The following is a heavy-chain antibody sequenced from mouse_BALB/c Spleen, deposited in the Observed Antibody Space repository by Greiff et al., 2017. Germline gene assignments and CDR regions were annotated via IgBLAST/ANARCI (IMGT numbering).Heavy chain of an antibody. J-gene: IGHJ4*01. Sequence: LKQPGSELVRPGASVKLSCKASGYTFTSYWMHWVKQRHGQGLEWIGNIYPGSGSTNYDEKFKSKGTLTVDTSSSTAYMHLSSLTSEDSAVYYCTRGYGNYGRYYAMDYWGQGTSVTVSS. CDR1: GYTFTSYW. CDR2: IYPGSGST. D-gene: IGHD2-1*01. V-gene: IGHV1S22*01. CDR3: TRGYGNYGRYYAMDY.